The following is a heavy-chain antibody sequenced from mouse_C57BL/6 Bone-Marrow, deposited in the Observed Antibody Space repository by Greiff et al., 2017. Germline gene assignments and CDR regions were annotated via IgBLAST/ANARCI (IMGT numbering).Heavy chain of an antibody. Sequence: EVQLLESGGDLVKPGGSLKLSCAASGFTFSSYGMSWVRQTPDKRLEWVATISSGGSYTYYPDSVKGRFTISRDNAKYTLYLQMSSLKSEDTAMYYCARPLDSSGYWFAYWGQGTLVTVSA. CDR2: ISSGGSYT. D-gene: IGHD3-2*02. V-gene: IGHV5-6*01. CDR3: ARPLDSSGYWFAY. CDR1: GFTFSSYG. J-gene: IGHJ3*01.